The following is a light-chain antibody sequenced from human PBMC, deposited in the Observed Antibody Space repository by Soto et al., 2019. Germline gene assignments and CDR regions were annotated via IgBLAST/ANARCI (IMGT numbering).Light chain of an antibody. CDR2: GAS. V-gene: IGKV1-39*01. CDR1: QSINIY. J-gene: IGKJ2*01. Sequence: IQMTQSPSSLSAAVGDSVTVTCRARQSINIYLNWYTQKPGKAPTLLIYGASSLQSGVPSRFTGDGSRPDFALTISSLQPEDCATFYCQQSYRSPYTFGEGTKLEIK. CDR3: QQSYRSPYT.